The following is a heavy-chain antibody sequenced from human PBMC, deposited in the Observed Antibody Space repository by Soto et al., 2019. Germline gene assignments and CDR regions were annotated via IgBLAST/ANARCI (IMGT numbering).Heavy chain of an antibody. CDR1: GFTFSSYG. D-gene: IGHD2-15*01. Sequence: GGSLRLSCAASGFTFSSYGMHWVRQAPGKGLEWVAVISYNGSNKYYADSVKGRFTISRDNSKNTLYLQMDSLSVEDTAMYFCAKVPSAVASTPWFDPWGQGTLVTVSS. CDR3: AKVPSAVASTPWFDP. V-gene: IGHV3-30*18. J-gene: IGHJ5*02. CDR2: ISYNGSNK.